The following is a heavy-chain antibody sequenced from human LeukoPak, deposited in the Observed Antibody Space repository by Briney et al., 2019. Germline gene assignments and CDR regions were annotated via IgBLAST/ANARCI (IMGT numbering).Heavy chain of an antibody. CDR1: GGSFSGYY. CDR2: INHSGST. D-gene: IGHD4-23*01. J-gene: IGHJ4*02. CDR3: ARDDYGGNLDY. Sequence: SETLSLTCAVYGGSFSGYYWSWIRQPPEKGLEWIGEINHSGSTNYNPSLKSRVTISVDTSKNQFSLKLSSVTAADTAVYYCARDDYGGNLDYWGQGTLVTVSS. V-gene: IGHV4-34*01.